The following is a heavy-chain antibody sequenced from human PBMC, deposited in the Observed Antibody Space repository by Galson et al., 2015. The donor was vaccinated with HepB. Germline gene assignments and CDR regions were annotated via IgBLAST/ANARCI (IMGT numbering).Heavy chain of an antibody. V-gene: IGHV1-69*13. CDR2: IIPIFGTA. Sequence: SVKVSCKASGGTFNSYAISWVRQAPGQGLEWMGGIIPIFGTANYAQKFQGRVTITADESTSTAYMELSSLRSEDTAVYYCAKSGGYSYVSDYWGQGTLVTVSS. D-gene: IGHD5-18*01. J-gene: IGHJ4*02. CDR3: AKSGGYSYVSDY. CDR1: GGTFNSYA.